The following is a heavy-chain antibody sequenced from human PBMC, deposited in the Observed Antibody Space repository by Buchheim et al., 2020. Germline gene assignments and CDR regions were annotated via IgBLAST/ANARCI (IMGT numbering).Heavy chain of an antibody. D-gene: IGHD6-19*01. CDR2: VGSGHHT. Sequence: DVHLVESGGGLVMPGESLRLSCMTSGFSFSPFGMTWVRQAPGKGLEWVATVGSGHHTFYADLVEGRFTVSRDNARSSVYLHLNRLRVEDTAVYFCARDFSGWSRDYWDQGTL. J-gene: IGHJ4*02. CDR1: GFSFSPFG. V-gene: IGHV3-21*01. CDR3: ARDFSGWSRDY.